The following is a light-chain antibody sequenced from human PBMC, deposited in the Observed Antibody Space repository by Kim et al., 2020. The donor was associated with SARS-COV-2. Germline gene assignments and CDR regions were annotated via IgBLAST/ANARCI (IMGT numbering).Light chain of an antibody. V-gene: IGKV3-15*01. J-gene: IGKJ4*01. CDR2: DAS. CDR1: QSLSSD. Sequence: EIVMTQSPATLSVSPGERATLSCRASQSLSSDLAWYQQRPGQAPRLLIYDASTRATGIPARFSGSGSGTEFSLTISSLQSEDFEVYCCQQYNNWPLTFGGGTKVDIK. CDR3: QQYNNWPLT.